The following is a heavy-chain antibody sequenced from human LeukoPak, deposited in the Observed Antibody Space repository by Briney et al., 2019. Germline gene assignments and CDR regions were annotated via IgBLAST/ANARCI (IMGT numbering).Heavy chain of an antibody. V-gene: IGHV5-51*01. D-gene: IGHD5-24*01. J-gene: IGHJ4*02. CDR2: IYPGDSDT. CDR1: GYSFTSYW. Sequence: GESLKISCKGSGYSFTSYWIGWVRQMPGKGLEWMGIIYPGDSDTRYSPSFQGQVTISADKSISTAYLQWSSLKALDTAMYYCTQMATIQVFDYWGQGTLVTVSS. CDR3: TQMATIQVFDY.